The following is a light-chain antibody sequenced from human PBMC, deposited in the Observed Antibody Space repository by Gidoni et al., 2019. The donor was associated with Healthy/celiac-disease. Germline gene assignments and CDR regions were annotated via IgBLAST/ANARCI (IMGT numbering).Light chain of an antibody. Sequence: ELVLTQSPATLFLSPGERATLSCRASQSVSSYLAWYQQKPGQAPRLLIYDASNRATGIPARFSGSGSGTDFTLTISSLEPEDFAVYYCQQRSNCPITFGQGTRLEIK. V-gene: IGKV3-11*01. CDR2: DAS. CDR3: QQRSNCPIT. J-gene: IGKJ5*01. CDR1: QSVSSY.